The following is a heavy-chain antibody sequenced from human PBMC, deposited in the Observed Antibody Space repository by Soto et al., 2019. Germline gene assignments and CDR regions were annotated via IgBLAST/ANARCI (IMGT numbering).Heavy chain of an antibody. CDR2: ISGSGGST. D-gene: IGHD2-15*01. CDR1: GFTFSSYA. V-gene: IGHV3-23*01. J-gene: IGHJ6*03. Sequence: GGSLRLSCAASGFTFSSYAMSWVRQAPGKGLEWVSAISGSGGSTYYADSVKGRFTISRDNSKNTLYLQMNSLRAEDTAVYYCAKVGYCSGGSCYSPTYYYYYMDVWGKGTTVTVSS. CDR3: AKVGYCSGGSCYSPTYYYYYMDV.